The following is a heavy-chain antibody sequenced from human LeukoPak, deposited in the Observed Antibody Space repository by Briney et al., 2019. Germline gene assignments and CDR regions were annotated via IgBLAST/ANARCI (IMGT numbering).Heavy chain of an antibody. J-gene: IGHJ4*02. CDR1: GFTFTRHG. CDR3: ARDITSHYFDY. Sequence: GGSLRLSCSASGFTFTRHGMHWVRQAPGKGLEWVAVIWYDGSDKYYTDSVKGRFTISRDNSRNTLYLQMNSLRVEDTAIYYCARDITSHYFDYCGQGALVTVSP. CDR2: IWYDGSDK. D-gene: IGHD1-14*01. V-gene: IGHV3-33*01.